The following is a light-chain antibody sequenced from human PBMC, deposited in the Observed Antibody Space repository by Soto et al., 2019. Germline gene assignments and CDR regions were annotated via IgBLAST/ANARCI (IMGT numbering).Light chain of an antibody. CDR2: LNSDGSH. CDR1: SGHSTYT. Sequence: QPVLTQSPSASASLGASGRLTCTLSSGHSTYTIAWHQQQPEKGPRYLMKLNSDGSHSKGDGIPDRFSGSSSGAERYLTISSLQSEDEADYYCQTWGTAIQVVGGGTKLTVL. CDR3: QTWGTAIQV. V-gene: IGLV4-69*01. J-gene: IGLJ2*01.